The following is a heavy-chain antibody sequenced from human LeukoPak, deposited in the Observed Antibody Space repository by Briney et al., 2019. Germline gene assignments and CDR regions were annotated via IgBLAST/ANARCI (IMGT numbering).Heavy chain of an antibody. V-gene: IGHV3-23*01. Sequence: GGSLRLSCAASGFVFSSYAMSWVRQAPGKGLEWVSDISGSGATTSFADSVKGRFTISRDNSKNTLYLQMNNLRAEDTAVYYCAKVRGRYYDYGMDVWGQGTTVTVSS. J-gene: IGHJ6*02. CDR1: GFVFSSYA. CDR2: ISGSGATT. CDR3: AKVRGRYYDYGMDV.